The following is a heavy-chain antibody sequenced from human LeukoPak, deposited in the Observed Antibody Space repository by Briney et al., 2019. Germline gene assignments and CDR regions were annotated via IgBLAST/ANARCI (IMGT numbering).Heavy chain of an antibody. V-gene: IGHV3-23*01. CDR2: INSNGGST. Sequence: GGSLRLSCAASGFTFGTSTMTWVRQAPGKGLEWVSTINSNGGSTYYASSVKGRFTISRDNSRNTLYLRMSSLRAEDTAVYYCEPPLQFLESWGQGTMVIVSS. CDR1: GFTFGTST. J-gene: IGHJ5*02. CDR3: EPPLQFLES. D-gene: IGHD3-3*01.